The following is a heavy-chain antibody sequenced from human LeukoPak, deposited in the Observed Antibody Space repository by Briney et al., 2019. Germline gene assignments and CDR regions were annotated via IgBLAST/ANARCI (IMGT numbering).Heavy chain of an antibody. V-gene: IGHV3-7*01. CDR3: ATDRGWRTSGYYLYYFEY. Sequence: GGSLRLSCAASGFIFTNYFMSWVRQAPGKGLEWVASIKHDGSEKYYVDSVRGRFTISRDNTNNSLYLQMSSLRAEDTAVYYCATDRGWRTSGYYLYYFEYWGQGTLVTFSS. CDR2: IKHDGSEK. CDR1: GFIFTNYF. D-gene: IGHD3-3*01. J-gene: IGHJ4*02.